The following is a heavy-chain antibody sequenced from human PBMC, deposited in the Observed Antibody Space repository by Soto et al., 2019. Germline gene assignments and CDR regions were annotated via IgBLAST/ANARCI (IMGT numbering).Heavy chain of an antibody. D-gene: IGHD6-19*01. CDR3: ARRPTSGYSNGWFVGPFDF. CDR2: IYKDGSET. Sequence: GGSLRLSCAASGFSFSSYWMSWVRQSPGKGLEWVANIYKDGSETYYVDSVRGRFTISRDNAKNSLYLQMNSLRAEDTAMYYCARRPTSGYSNGWFVGPFDFWGQGTLVTVPQ. J-gene: IGHJ4*02. CDR1: GFSFSSYW. V-gene: IGHV3-7*01.